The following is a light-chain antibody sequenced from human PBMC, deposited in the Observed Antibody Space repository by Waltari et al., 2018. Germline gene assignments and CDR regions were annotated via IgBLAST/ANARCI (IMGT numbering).Light chain of an antibody. CDR2: GQD. Sequence: SSELTQDPAVSVALGQTVRITCQGDSLRRYYASWYQQWPGQAPILVLYGQDNRPSGIPDRFSGSTAGNTASLTITGAQAEDEADYYCLSRDTSSTRLFGGGTRLTV. V-gene: IGLV3-19*01. J-gene: IGLJ2*01. CDR3: LSRDTSSTRL. CDR1: SLRRYY.